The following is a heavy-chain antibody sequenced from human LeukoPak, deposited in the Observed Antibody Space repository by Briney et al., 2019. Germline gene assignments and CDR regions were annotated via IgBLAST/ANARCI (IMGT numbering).Heavy chain of an antibody. J-gene: IGHJ4*02. CDR2: INGDGSGI. CDR1: GFTFKNYW. CDR3: AMGPASSNFYVGDN. V-gene: IGHV3-74*03. Sequence: TGGSLRLSCAASGFTFKNYWMHWVRQAPGKGLVWVSRINGDGSGITYADSVKGRFTISRDNAKNTLNLQMNSLRAEDTAVYFCAMGPASSNFYVGDNWGQGTLVTVSS. D-gene: IGHD6-19*01.